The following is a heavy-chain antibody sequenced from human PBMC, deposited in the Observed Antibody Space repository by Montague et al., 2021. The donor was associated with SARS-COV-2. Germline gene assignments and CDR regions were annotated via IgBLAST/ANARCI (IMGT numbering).Heavy chain of an antibody. Sequence: SETLSLTCTVSGASVASGNFYWSWIRQPPGKGLEWIGYMYYTGHTNYNPSLESRVTMPVDPSKNPFSLTLTSVTAADTAVYYCARSRSNVPSRPGFDYGGQGPLV. CDR3: ARSRSNVPSRPGFDY. J-gene: IGHJ4*02. CDR2: MYYTGHT. CDR1: GASVASGNFY. V-gene: IGHV4-61*01. D-gene: IGHD6-6*01.